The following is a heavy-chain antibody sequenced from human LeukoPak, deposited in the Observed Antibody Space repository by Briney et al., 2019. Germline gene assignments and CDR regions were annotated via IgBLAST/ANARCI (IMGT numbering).Heavy chain of an antibody. CDR1: GYTFTSYG. Sequence: ASVKVSCKASGYTFTSYGISWVRQAPGQGLEWMGWISAYNGNTNYAQKLQGRVTMTTDTSASTAYMELRSLRSDDTAVYYCASWGAYSGYDPGAFDIWGQGTMVTVSS. J-gene: IGHJ3*02. D-gene: IGHD5-12*01. V-gene: IGHV1-18*01. CDR3: ASWGAYSGYDPGAFDI. CDR2: ISAYNGNT.